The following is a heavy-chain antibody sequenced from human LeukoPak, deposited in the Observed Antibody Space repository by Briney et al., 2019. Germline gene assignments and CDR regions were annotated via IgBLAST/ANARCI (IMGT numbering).Heavy chain of an antibody. Sequence: GGSLRLSCAASGFTFSSYAMSWVRQAPGKGLEWVSAISGSGGNTYYADSVKGQFTISRDNSKSTLYLQMNSLRAEDTAVYYCAKEPMVRGRVSPPEYFQHWGQGTLVTVSS. V-gene: IGHV3-23*01. D-gene: IGHD3-10*01. J-gene: IGHJ1*01. CDR2: ISGSGGNT. CDR1: GFTFSSYA. CDR3: AKEPMVRGRVSPPEYFQH.